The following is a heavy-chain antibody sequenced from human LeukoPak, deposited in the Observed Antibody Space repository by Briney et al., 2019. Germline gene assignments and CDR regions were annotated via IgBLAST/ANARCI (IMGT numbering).Heavy chain of an antibody. V-gene: IGHV4-59*01. Sequence: SETLSLTCTVSGGSISSYYWSWIRQPPGKGLEWIGYIYYSGSTNYNPSLKSRVTISVDTSKNQFSLKLSSVTAADTAVYYCARERVDSSSSSFDYWGQGTLVTVSS. CDR3: ARERVDSSSSSFDY. CDR2: IYYSGST. J-gene: IGHJ4*02. CDR1: GGSISSYY. D-gene: IGHD6-13*01.